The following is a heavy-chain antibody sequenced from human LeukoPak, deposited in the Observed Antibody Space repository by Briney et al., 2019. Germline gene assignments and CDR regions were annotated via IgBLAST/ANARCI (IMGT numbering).Heavy chain of an antibody. CDR1: GFTFSSYS. V-gene: IGHV3-21*01. J-gene: IGHJ4*02. D-gene: IGHD2-21*02. CDR2: ISSSSSYI. CDR3: ARVSREDIVVVTATLYYFDY. Sequence: GGSLRLSCAVSGFTFSSYSMNWVRQAPGKGLEWVSSISSSSSYIYYADSVKGRFTISRDNAKNSLYLQMNSLRAEDTAVYYCARVSREDIVVVTATLYYFDYWGQGTLVTVSS.